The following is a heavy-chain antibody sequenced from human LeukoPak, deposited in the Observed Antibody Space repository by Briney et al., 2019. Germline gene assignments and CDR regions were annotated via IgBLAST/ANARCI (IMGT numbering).Heavy chain of an antibody. V-gene: IGHV5-51*01. CDR3: ARQYCSGGGCYWYNI. J-gene: IGHJ4*02. Sequence: GESLKISCKGSGYSLTSYWIGWVRQMPGKGLEWMGIIYPGDSDTRYSPSFQGQVTISADKSISTAYLQWSSLKASNTAMYYCARQYCSGGGCYWYNIWGQGTLVTVSS. CDR1: GYSLTSYW. D-gene: IGHD2-15*01. CDR2: IYPGDSDT.